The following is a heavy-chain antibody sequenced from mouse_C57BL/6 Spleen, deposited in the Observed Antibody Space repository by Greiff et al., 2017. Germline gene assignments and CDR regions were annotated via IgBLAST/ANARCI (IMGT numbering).Heavy chain of an antibody. V-gene: IGHV5-17*01. CDR1: GFTFSDYG. CDR3: ARPELCFYSMDY. J-gene: IGHJ4*01. Sequence: EVQVVEPGGGLVKPGGSLKLSCAASGFTFSDYGMHWVRQAPEKGLEWVAYISSGSSTIYYADKVKGRFTISRDNAKNTQFMQMTSLRSEYTAMYYCARPELCFYSMDYWGQGTLVTVSA. CDR2: ISSGSSTI. D-gene: IGHD4-1*01.